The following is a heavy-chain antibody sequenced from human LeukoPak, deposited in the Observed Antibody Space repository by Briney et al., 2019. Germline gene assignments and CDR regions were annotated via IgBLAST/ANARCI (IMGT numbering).Heavy chain of an antibody. J-gene: IGHJ4*02. D-gene: IGHD1-26*01. CDR2: IYYSGST. V-gene: IGHV4-59*01. CDR1: GGSISSYY. CDR3: ARGEHLASY. Sequence: PSETLSLTCTVSGGSISSYYWSWIRQPPGKGLEWIGYIYYSGSTNYNPSLKSRVTISVDTSKNQFSLKLSSVTAADTAVYYCARGEHLASYWGEGTLVTVSS.